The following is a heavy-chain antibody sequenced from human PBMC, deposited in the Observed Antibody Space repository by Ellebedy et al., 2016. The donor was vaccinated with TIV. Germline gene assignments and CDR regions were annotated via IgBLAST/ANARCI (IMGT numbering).Heavy chain of an antibody. Sequence: MPGGSLRLSCTVSGGSISSSSYYWGWIRQPPGKGLEWIGSIYYSGSTYYNPSLKSRVTISVDTSKNQFSLKLSSVTAADTSVYYCARHGYRGYSYGATYTPFDYWGQGTLVTVSA. J-gene: IGHJ4*02. CDR2: IYYSGST. CDR3: ARHGYRGYSYGATYTPFDY. CDR1: GGSISSSSYY. V-gene: IGHV4-39*01. D-gene: IGHD5-18*01.